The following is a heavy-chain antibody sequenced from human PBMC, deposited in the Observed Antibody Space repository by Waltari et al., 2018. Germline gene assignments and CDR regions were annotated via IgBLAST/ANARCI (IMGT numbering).Heavy chain of an antibody. CDR2: DIPLFGTA. J-gene: IGHJ4*02. V-gene: IGHV1-69*01. D-gene: IGHD2-15*01. CDR1: GGTFSSYA. Sequence: QVQLVQSGAEVKKPGSSVKVSCKASGGTFSSYAISGVRQAPGQGLEWMGGDIPLFGTANYAQNGQGRVTITADESTSTAYMELSSLRSEDTAVYYCARPGEGGYRDYWGQGTLVTVSS. CDR3: ARPGEGGYRDY.